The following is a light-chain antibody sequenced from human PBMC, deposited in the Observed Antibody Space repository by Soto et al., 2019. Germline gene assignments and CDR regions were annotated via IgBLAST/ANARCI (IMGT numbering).Light chain of an antibody. Sequence: DIQMTQSPSTLSASVGDRVTITCRASQSISSWLAWYQQKPGKAPKVPIYKASSLERGVPARFSGSGSGTEFTLTISSLQPDDSATYYCQHYNSYPLTFGGGTKVEI. CDR2: KAS. J-gene: IGKJ4*01. CDR1: QSISSW. V-gene: IGKV1-5*03. CDR3: QHYNSYPLT.